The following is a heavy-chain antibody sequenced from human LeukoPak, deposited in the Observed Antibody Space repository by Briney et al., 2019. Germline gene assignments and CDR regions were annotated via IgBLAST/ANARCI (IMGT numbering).Heavy chain of an antibody. J-gene: IGHJ4*02. CDR1: GGSISSYY. V-gene: IGHV4-4*07. CDR2: LYTSGST. D-gene: IGHD4-17*01. Sequence: SETLSLTCTVSGGSISSYYWSCIRHPAGEGLGWIGRLYTSGSTNYSPSLKSRVTMSVDTSKNQCSLKLYSVTAADTGIYFCASHDYGDSVFGYWGEGTLVTVSS. CDR3: ASHDYGDSVFGY.